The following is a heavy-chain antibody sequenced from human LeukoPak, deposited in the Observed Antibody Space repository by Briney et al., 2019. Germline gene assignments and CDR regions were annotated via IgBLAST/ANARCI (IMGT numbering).Heavy chain of an antibody. Sequence: GGSLRLSCSGSGFTFSRLGIHWVRQAPGKGLEWVAVVGDTGAAKYYADSVRGRFTISRDNSDNTLYLQMNSLSAEDTAVYYCAKEEGWGVNVFDYWGQGTLVTVSS. CDR3: AKEEGWGVNVFDY. CDR2: VGDTGAAK. V-gene: IGHV3-30*18. D-gene: IGHD3-10*01. J-gene: IGHJ4*02. CDR1: GFTFSRLG.